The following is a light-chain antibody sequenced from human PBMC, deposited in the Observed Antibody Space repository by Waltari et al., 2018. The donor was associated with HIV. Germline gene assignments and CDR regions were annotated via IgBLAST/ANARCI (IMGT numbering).Light chain of an antibody. Sequence: QSALTQPRSVSGSPGQSVTISCSGTFRDVGGYNFVSWYQQHSAKAPKLVILYVNKRPAGVPYSFSGSKSGNTASLTVSGLQAEDEADYCCCSYAGSFALLFGGGTKLAVL. CDR2: YVN. CDR3: CSYAGSFALL. V-gene: IGLV2-11*01. J-gene: IGLJ3*02. CDR1: FRDVGGYNF.